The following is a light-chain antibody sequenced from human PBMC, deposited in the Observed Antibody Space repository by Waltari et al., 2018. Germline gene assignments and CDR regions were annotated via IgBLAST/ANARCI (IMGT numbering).Light chain of an antibody. CDR2: DAS. V-gene: IGKV3-20*01. J-gene: IGKJ1*01. CDR3: QHYVRLPVT. CDR1: QSFTRY. Sequence: EIVLTQSPGTLSLSPGERATLSCRASQSFTRYLAWYQHKPGQAPRLLIYDASTRAAGIADRFSGSGFVTDFTLTISRLEPEDSAVYYCQHYVRLPVTFGQGTKVEIK.